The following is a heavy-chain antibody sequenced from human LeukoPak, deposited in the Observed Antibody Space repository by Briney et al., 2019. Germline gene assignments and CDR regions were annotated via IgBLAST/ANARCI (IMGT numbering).Heavy chain of an antibody. D-gene: IGHD4-17*01. Sequence: ASVKVSCKASGYTFTTYYMHWVRQAPGQGLEWMGIINPSGGSTSYVQKFQGRVSMTRDMSTSTDYMELSSLRPEDTAVYYCARDGGGDYVLDYWGQGTLVTVSS. V-gene: IGHV1-46*01. J-gene: IGHJ4*02. CDR1: GYTFTTYY. CDR3: ARDGGGDYVLDY. CDR2: INPSGGST.